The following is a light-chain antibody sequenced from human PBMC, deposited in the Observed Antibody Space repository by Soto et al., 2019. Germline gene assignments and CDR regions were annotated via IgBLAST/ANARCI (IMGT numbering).Light chain of an antibody. V-gene: IGKV3-11*01. CDR2: GAF. CDR3: QQRGSWPPSIT. J-gene: IGKJ5*01. CDR1: PSVTNF. Sequence: IVLTQSPATLSLSPGERATLSCRASPSVTNFLAWYQQKPGQAPRLLIYGAFNRATGIPARFSGSGSGTDFTLTISSLEPEDFAVYYCQQRGSWPPSITFGQGTRLEIK.